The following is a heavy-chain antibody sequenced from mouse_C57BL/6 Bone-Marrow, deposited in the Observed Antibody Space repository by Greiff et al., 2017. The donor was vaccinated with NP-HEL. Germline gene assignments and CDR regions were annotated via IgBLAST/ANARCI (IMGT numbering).Heavy chain of an antibody. CDR1: GYNFTSYW. J-gene: IGHJ2*01. V-gene: IGHV1-74*01. D-gene: IGHD3-2*02. CDR3: ALDSSGYYFDY. CDR2: IHPSASDT. Sequence: QVQLQQPVAELVKPGASVKVSCKASGYNFTSYWMHCAKQRPGQGPELIGRIHPSASDTNYYQKVKVKATLTVDKSSSTAYMQLSSLTSEDSAVYYCALDSSGYYFDYWGQGTTLTVSS.